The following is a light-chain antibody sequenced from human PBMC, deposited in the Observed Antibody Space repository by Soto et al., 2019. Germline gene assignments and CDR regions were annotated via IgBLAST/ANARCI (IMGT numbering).Light chain of an antibody. V-gene: IGKV3-20*01. CDR3: QQYGSS. CDR1: QSVSSSY. J-gene: IGKJ5*01. CDR2: GAS. Sequence: EIVMTQSPATLSVSPGERATLACRASQSVSSSYLAWYQQKPGQAPRLLIYGASSRATGIPDRFSGSGSGTDFTLTISRLDPEDFAVYYCQQYGSSFGQGTRLEI.